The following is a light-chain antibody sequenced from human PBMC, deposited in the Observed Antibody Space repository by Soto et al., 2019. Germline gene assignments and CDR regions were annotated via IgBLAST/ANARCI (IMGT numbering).Light chain of an antibody. J-gene: IGKJ1*01. CDR1: QSISVW. CDR3: QQYNSYSPT. V-gene: IGKV1-5*03. Sequence: DIQMTQSPSTLSASVGDRVTITCRASQSISVWFAWYQQKAGKDTNLMIYRASRLGSGVPSRVSGSGSETEFTLTISGLQPGDSATYYCQQYNSYSPTIGQGTKVDIK. CDR2: RAS.